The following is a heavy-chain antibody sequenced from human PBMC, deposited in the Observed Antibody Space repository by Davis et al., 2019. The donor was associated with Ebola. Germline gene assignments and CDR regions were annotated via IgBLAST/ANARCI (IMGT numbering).Heavy chain of an antibody. V-gene: IGHV3-30*19. CDR3: ARDFGLAAAGTAFDY. CDR1: GFTFSSYG. Sequence: GESLKISCAASGFTFSSYGMHWVRQAPGKGLEWVAFISYDGSNKYYADSVKGRFTISRDNSKNTLYVQMNSLRAEDTAVYYCARDFGLAAAGTAFDYWGQGTLVTVSS. D-gene: IGHD6-13*01. CDR2: ISYDGSNK. J-gene: IGHJ4*02.